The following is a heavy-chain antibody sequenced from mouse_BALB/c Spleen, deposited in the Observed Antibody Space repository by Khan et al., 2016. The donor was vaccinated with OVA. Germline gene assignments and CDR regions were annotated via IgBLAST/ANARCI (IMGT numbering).Heavy chain of an antibody. Sequence: EVELVESGGGLVKPGGSLKLFCAASGFTFSDYYMYWVRQTPEKRLEWVATISDGGSYTYYPDSVKGRFTISRDDVKNNLYLQMSSLKSEDTAMYYCARGFYGDPFAYWGQGTLVTVSA. CDR2: ISDGGSYT. D-gene: IGHD2-13*01. CDR3: ARGFYGDPFAY. V-gene: IGHV5-4*02. CDR1: GFTFSDYY. J-gene: IGHJ3*01.